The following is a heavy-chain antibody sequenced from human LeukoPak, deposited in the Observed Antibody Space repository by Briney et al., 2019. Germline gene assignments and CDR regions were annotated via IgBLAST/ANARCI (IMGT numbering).Heavy chain of an antibody. CDR2: ISGDGVST. Sequence: GGSLRLSCVASGLPIADFAMHWVRRAPGKGLEWVSLISGDGVSTFYADSVKGRFSISRDNSKNSLYLEMNSLRTEDAAMYYCAKESGKFDYWGQGTLVAVSS. J-gene: IGHJ4*02. CDR3: AKESGKFDY. CDR1: GLPIADFA. V-gene: IGHV3-43*02.